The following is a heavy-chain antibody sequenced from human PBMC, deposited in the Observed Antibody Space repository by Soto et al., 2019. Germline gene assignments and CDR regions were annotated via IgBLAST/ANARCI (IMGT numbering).Heavy chain of an antibody. CDR2: INWNGGST. CDR3: ARDLYHGDYGVVYDY. Sequence: PGGSLRLSCAASGFTFDDYGMSWVRQAPGKGLEWVSGINWNGGSTGYADSVKGRFTISRDNAKNSLYLQMNSLRAEDTALYHCARDLYHGDYGVVYDYWGQGTLVTVSS. V-gene: IGHV3-20*01. CDR1: GFTFDDYG. D-gene: IGHD4-17*01. J-gene: IGHJ4*02.